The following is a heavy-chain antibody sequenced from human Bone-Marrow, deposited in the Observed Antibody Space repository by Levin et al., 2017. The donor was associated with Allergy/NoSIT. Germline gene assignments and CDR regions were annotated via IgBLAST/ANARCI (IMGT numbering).Heavy chain of an antibody. CDR1: GFTFSTST. V-gene: IGHV3-21*01. CDR3: VREPLTRNHIVVVPAAYDF. J-gene: IGHJ4*02. CDR2: ISANSYFI. D-gene: IGHD2-2*01. Sequence: GGSLRLSCAASGFTFSTSTMSWVRQAPGKGLQWVSSISANSYFIHYADSVKGRFTISRDDAKNSLYLQMNSLRAEDTAVYYCVREPLTRNHIVVVPAAYDFWGQGTLVTVSS.